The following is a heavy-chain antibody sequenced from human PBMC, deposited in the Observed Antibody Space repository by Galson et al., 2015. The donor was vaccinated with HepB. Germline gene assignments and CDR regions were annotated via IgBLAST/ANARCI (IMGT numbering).Heavy chain of an antibody. J-gene: IGHJ4*02. CDR2: ISSSSSTI. D-gene: IGHD4-23*01. Sequence: SLRLSCAASGFTFSSYSMNWVRQAPGKGLEWVSYISSSSSTIYYADSVKGRFTISRDNAKNSLYLQMNSLRAEDTAVYYCARGLTVVTPRYSYWGQGTLVTVSS. CDR1: GFTFSSYS. CDR3: ARGLTVVTPRYSY. V-gene: IGHV3-48*01.